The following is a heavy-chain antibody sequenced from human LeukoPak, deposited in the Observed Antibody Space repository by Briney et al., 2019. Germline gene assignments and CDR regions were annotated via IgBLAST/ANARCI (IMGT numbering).Heavy chain of an antibody. CDR1: GYTFTGYY. V-gene: IGHV1-2*02. CDR3: ARVVEEGPIVGATNWFDP. Sequence: ASVKVSCKASGYTFTGYYMHWVRQAPGQGLEWMGWINPNSGGTNYAQKFQGRVTMTRDTSISTAYMELSGLRSDDTAVYYCARVVEEGPIVGATNWFDPWGQGTLVTVSS. J-gene: IGHJ5*02. D-gene: IGHD1-26*01. CDR2: INPNSGGT.